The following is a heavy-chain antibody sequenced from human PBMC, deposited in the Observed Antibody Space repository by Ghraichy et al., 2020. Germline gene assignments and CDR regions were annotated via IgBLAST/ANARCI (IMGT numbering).Heavy chain of an antibody. CDR2: ISGSGGST. CDR1: GFTFSSYA. V-gene: IGHV3-23*01. D-gene: IGHD3-22*01. J-gene: IGHJ5*02. Sequence: GGSLRLSCAASGFTFSSYAMSWVRQAPGKGLEWVSAISGSGGSTYYADSVKGRFTISRDNSKNTLYLQMNSLRAEDTAVYYCAKGGPHYYDSSPPHDWFDPWGQGTLVTVSS. CDR3: AKGGPHYYDSSPPHDWFDP.